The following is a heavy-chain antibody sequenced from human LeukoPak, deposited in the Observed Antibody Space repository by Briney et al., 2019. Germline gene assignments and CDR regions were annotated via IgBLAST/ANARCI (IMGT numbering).Heavy chain of an antibody. Sequence: SETLSLTCTVSGGSISSYYWSWIRQPAGKGLEWIGRIYSSGSTNYNPSLKSRVTMSVDTSKTQFSLRLSSVTAADTAVYFCARAGYSSGWPTNWGQGTLVTVSS. CDR3: ARAGYSSGWPTN. V-gene: IGHV4-4*07. D-gene: IGHD6-19*01. J-gene: IGHJ4*02. CDR1: GGSISSYY. CDR2: IYSSGST.